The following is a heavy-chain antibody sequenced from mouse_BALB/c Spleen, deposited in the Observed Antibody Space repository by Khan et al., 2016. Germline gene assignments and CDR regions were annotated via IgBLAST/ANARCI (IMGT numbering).Heavy chain of an antibody. CDR3: TTWFAY. CDR2: IRLKSSNYAT. Sequence: EVKLEESGGGLVQPGGSMKLSCVASGFTFSNYWMNWVRQSPEKGLEWVAEIRLKSSNYATHYAESVKGRFTISSDDSKSSVYLQINNLSAEDTGSYYCTTWFAYWGQGTLVTVSA. CDR1: GFTFSNYW. J-gene: IGHJ3*01. V-gene: IGHV6-6*02.